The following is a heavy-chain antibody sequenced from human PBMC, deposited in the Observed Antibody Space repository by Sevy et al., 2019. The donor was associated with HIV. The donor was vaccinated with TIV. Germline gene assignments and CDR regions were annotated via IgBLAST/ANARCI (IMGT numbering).Heavy chain of an antibody. CDR2: INSGGGST. V-gene: IGHV3-23*01. D-gene: IGHD3-22*01. J-gene: IGHJ4*02. Sequence: GGSLRLSCAASGFTFTEFVMSWVRQAPGKGLEWVSTINSGGGSTYYADSVKRRFTISRDNSQNTLDLQMNSLRAEDTAVYYCAKDVVGGYYDSSGYSDHWGQGTLVTVSS. CDR1: GFTFTEFV. CDR3: AKDVVGGYYDSSGYSDH.